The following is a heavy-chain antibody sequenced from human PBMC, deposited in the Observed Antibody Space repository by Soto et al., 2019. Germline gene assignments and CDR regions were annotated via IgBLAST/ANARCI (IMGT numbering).Heavy chain of an antibody. CDR1: GYNLIAQN. D-gene: IGHD1-7*01. J-gene: IGHJ3*01. Sequence: QVHLVQSGAEVKKPGASVKVSCMASGYNLIAQNIPWVRQAPGLGLEWMGKMNPNSGGSDYAQECQGRVTVTRDTSISTVYMELTSLKSDDTAFYYCARERHLNSPSDAFDLWGQGTMVIVSS. CDR3: ARERHLNSPSDAFDL. V-gene: IGHV1-2*02. CDR2: MNPNSGGS.